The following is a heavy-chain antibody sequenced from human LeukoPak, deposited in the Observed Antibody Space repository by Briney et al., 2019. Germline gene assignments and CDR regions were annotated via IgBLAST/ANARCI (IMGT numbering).Heavy chain of an antibody. J-gene: IGHJ4*02. D-gene: IGHD6-19*01. Sequence: GGSLRLSCAVSGFTFSSYSMTWVRQAPGKGLEWVGFIRSKAYGGTTEYAASVKGRFTISRDDSKSIAYLQMNSLKTEDTAVYYCVSSSGWGLGYWGQGTLITVSS. CDR2: IRSKAYGGTT. CDR1: GFTFSSYS. V-gene: IGHV3-49*04. CDR3: VSSSGWGLGY.